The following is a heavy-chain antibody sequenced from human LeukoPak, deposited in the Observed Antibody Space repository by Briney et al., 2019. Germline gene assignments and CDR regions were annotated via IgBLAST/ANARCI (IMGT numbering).Heavy chain of an antibody. CDR3: VRLRLGELSLYYFDY. V-gene: IGHV3-23*01. Sequence: QPGGSLRLSCAASGFTFRSYAMSWVRQAPGKGLEWVSAISGSGGSTYYADSVKGRFTISRDNSKNTLYLQMNSLRAEDTAVYYCVRLRLGELSLYYFDYWGQGTLVTVSS. CDR2: ISGSGGST. D-gene: IGHD3-16*02. CDR1: GFTFRSYA. J-gene: IGHJ4*02.